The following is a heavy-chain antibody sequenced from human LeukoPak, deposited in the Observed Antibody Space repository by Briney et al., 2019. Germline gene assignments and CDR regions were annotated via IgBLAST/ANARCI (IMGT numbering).Heavy chain of an antibody. V-gene: IGHV3-23*01. D-gene: IGHD3-3*01. J-gene: IGHJ4*02. CDR2: ISGSGGST. CDR1: GFTFSSYA. CDR3: ANRSDYFDY. Sequence: GGSLRLSCAASGFTFSSYAMSWVRQAPGKGLDWVSAISGSGGSTSYADSVKGRCTISRDNSKNTLYLQMNSLRAEDTAVYYCANRSDYFDYWGQGTLVTVSS.